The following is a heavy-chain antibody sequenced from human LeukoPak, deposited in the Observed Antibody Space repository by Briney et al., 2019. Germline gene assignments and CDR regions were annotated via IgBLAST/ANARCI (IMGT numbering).Heavy chain of an antibody. CDR1: GFTFSSYG. CDR3: ARDAGYELLDAFDI. CDR2: ISYDGSNK. D-gene: IGHD2-15*01. Sequence: GGSLRLSCAASGFTFSSYGMHWVRQAPGKGLEWVAVISYDGSNKYYADSVKGRFTISRDNSKNTLYLQMDSLRAEDTAVYYCARDAGYELLDAFDIWGQGTMVTVSS. J-gene: IGHJ3*02. V-gene: IGHV3-30*19.